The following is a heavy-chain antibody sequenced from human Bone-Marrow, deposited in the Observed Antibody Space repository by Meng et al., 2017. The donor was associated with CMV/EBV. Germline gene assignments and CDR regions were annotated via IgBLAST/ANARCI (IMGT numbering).Heavy chain of an antibody. J-gene: IGHJ4*02. CDR3: ARGRCTNGVCYTRRSGWGFDY. CDR2: IKHLGST. V-gene: IGHV4-34*01. CDR1: CGFFGDCD. Sequence: AQPPVVGARTLTPLETPSLTFAVHCGFFGDCDWSKIRHPPGKRLEWIGEIKHLGSTNYSPSLNSRVAISVDTPKSQFSLKLSSVTAADTDLDSCARGRCTNGVCYTRRSGWGFDYWGQGTLVTVSS. D-gene: IGHD2-8*01.